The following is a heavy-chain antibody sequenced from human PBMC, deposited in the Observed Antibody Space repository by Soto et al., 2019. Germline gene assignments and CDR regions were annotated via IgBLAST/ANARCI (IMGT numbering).Heavy chain of an antibody. CDR1: GFSLTTSGVG. D-gene: IGHD1-26*01. Sequence: QITLKESGPTLVKPTQTLTLTCTFSGFSLTTSGVGVGWISQPPGKALEWLAFIYWDDDTRYSPSLRTRLTITKDTSKNQVVLTMTNMDPVDTATYYCAYRRLGSPSGAMDVWGQGTTVTVSS. CDR2: IYWDDDT. J-gene: IGHJ6*02. CDR3: AYRRLGSPSGAMDV. V-gene: IGHV2-5*02.